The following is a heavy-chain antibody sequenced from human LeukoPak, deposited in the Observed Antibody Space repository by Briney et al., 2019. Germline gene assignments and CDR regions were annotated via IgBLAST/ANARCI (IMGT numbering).Heavy chain of an antibody. J-gene: IGHJ4*02. CDR1: GFTFSSYA. D-gene: IGHD1-1*01. CDR2: ISGSGGST. CDR3: GRDWKLDY. Sequence: GGSLRLSCAASGFTFSSYAMSWVRQAPGKGLEWVSAISGSGGSTYYADSVKGRFTLSRDNSRNTLYLQMKSLRVEDTAIYYCGRDWKLDYWGQGSLATVSS. V-gene: IGHV3-23*01.